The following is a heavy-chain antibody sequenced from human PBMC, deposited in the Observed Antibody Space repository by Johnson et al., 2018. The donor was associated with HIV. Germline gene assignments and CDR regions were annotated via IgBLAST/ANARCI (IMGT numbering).Heavy chain of an antibody. CDR2: IRYDGSNK. J-gene: IGHJ3*02. D-gene: IGHD6-19*01. V-gene: IGHV3-30*02. CDR1: GFTFSSYG. CDR3: AKELALYSSGYGGDAFDI. Sequence: QMLLVESGGGVVQPGGSLRLSCAASGFTFSSYGMHWVRQAPGKGLEWVAFIRYDGSNKYFADSVKGRFTISRDNSKNTLYLQMNSLRAEDTAVYYCAKELALYSSGYGGDAFDIWGQGTMVTVSS.